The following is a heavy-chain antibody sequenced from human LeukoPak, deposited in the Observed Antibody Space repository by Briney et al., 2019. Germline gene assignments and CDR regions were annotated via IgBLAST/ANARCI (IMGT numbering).Heavy chain of an antibody. CDR1: GGSFSGYY. J-gene: IGHJ4*02. CDR2: INHSGST. Sequence: PSETLSLTCAVYGGSFSGYYWSWIRQPSGKGLEWIGEINHSGSTNYNPSLKSRVTMSVDTSKNQFSLKLSSVTAADTAMYYCARSLAAATYYFDYWGQGALVTVSS. CDR3: ARSLAAATYYFDY. D-gene: IGHD6-6*01. V-gene: IGHV4-34*01.